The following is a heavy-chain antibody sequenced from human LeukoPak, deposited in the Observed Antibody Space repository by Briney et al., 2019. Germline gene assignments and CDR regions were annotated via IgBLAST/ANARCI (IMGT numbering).Heavy chain of an antibody. CDR2: IKGKTDGGTT. J-gene: IGHJ4*02. V-gene: IGHV3-15*01. CDR3: TTDSFDYGDYESY. D-gene: IGHD4-17*01. Sequence: GGSLRLSCAASGFTFSNAWMSWVRQAPGKGLEWVGRIKGKTDGGTTDYAAPVKGRFTISRDDSKNTLYLQMNSLKTEDTAVYYCTTDSFDYGDYESYWGQGTLVTVSS. CDR1: GFTFSNAW.